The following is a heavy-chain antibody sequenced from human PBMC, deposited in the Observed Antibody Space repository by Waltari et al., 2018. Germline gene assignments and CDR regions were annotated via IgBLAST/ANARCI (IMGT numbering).Heavy chain of an antibody. Sequence: QITLKESGPTLVKPTQTLTLTCTFSGFSLSTSGVGVGWIRQPPGKALEWLAPIYWNDDKRYSPSLKSRLTIPKDTSKNQVVLTMTNMDPVDTATYYCAHKPYDFWSGSYAFDIWGQGTMVTVSS. CDR2: IYWNDDK. CDR3: AHKPYDFWSGSYAFDI. CDR1: GFSLSTSGVG. V-gene: IGHV2-5*01. J-gene: IGHJ3*02. D-gene: IGHD3-3*01.